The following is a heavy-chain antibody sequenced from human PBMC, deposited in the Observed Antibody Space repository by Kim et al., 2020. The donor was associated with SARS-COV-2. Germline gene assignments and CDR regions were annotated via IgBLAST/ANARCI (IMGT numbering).Heavy chain of an antibody. D-gene: IGHD6-19*01. J-gene: IGHJ4*02. CDR3: AKKVGSGWAYYFDY. V-gene: IGHV3-23*01. Sequence: GGSLRLSCAASGFTFTNYAMSWVRQAPGKGLEWVSTISGSGNNPSHADSVKGRFIITRDNSKNIQHLKMSSLRADDSAVYYCAKKVGSGWAYYFDYWGLG. CDR1: GFTFTNYA. CDR2: ISGSGNNP.